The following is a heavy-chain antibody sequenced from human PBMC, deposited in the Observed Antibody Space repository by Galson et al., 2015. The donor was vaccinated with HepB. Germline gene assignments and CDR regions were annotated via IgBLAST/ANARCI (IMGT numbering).Heavy chain of an antibody. CDR1: GFTFSDYY. D-gene: IGHD3-10*01. J-gene: IGHJ4*02. CDR3: ARAHGNDFRFGELLPYY. V-gene: IGHV3-11*06. Sequence: SLRLSCAASGFTFSDYYMSWIRQAPGKGLEWVSYISSSSSYTNYADSVKGRFTISRDNAKNSLYLQMNSLRAEDTAVYYCARAHGNDFRFGELLPYYWGQGTLVTVSS. CDR2: ISSSSSYT.